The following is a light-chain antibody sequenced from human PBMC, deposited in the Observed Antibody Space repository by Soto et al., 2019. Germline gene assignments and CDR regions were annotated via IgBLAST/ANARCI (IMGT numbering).Light chain of an antibody. J-gene: IGKJ1*01. V-gene: IGKV1-5*01. CDR3: QQYDGVPRT. CDR1: QSISSW. Sequence: DIQMTQSPSTLSASVGDRVTITCRASQSISSWLAWYQQKPGKAPKLLIYDASSLKSGVPSRFSGSGSGTDFTFTISSLQPEDFATYYCQQYDGVPRTFGQGTKVDNK. CDR2: DAS.